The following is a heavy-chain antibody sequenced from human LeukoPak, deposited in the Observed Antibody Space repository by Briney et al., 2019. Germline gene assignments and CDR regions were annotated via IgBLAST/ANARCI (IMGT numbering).Heavy chain of an antibody. J-gene: IGHJ4*02. V-gene: IGHV1-2*02. CDR2: INPNSGGT. CDR3: ARLYYDILTGYDY. Sequence: ASVKVSCKASGYTFTGYYMHWVRQAPGQGLEWMGWINPNSGGTNYAQKFQGRVTMTRDTSISTAYMELSRLRSDDTAVYYCARLYYDILTGYDYWGQGTLVTVSS. CDR1: GYTFTGYY. D-gene: IGHD3-9*01.